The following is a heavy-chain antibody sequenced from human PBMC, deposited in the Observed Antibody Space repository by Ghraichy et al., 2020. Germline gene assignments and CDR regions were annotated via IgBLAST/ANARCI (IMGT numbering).Heavy chain of an antibody. D-gene: IGHD2-21*02. Sequence: GGSLRLSCAASGFTFSSYAMSWVRQAPGKGLEWVSAISGSGGSTYYADSVKGRFTISRDNSKNTLYLQMNSLRAEDTAVYYCAKNPVFLDGGDCYSSVGCSGMDVWGQGTTVSVSS. CDR2: ISGSGGST. CDR1: GFTFSSYA. V-gene: IGHV3-23*01. CDR3: AKNPVFLDGGDCYSSVGCSGMDV. J-gene: IGHJ6*02.